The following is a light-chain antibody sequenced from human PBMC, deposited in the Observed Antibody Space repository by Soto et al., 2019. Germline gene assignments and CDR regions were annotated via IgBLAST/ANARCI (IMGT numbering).Light chain of an antibody. CDR3: QQYNSYSWT. CDR2: KAS. J-gene: IGKJ1*01. Sequence: DIQMTPSPSTPSASVGDRVTITCRASQSISSWLAWYQQKPGKAPKLLIYKASSLESGVPSRFSGSGSGTEFTLTISSLQPDDFATYYCQQYNSYSWTFGQGTKV. V-gene: IGKV1-5*03. CDR1: QSISSW.